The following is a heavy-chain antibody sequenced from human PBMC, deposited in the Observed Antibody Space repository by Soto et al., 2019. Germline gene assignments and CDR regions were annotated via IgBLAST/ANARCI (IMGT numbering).Heavy chain of an antibody. Sequence: QVQLVQSGAELKKPGASVKASCKASGYTFTSYEINWVRQATGQGLEWMGWMNPNSGNTGYAQKFQGRVTMTRNTSISTAYMELSSLRSEDTAIYYCARGLLYCSRTSCYLNWFDPWGQGTLVTVSS. V-gene: IGHV1-8*01. CDR3: ARGLLYCSRTSCYLNWFDP. J-gene: IGHJ5*02. D-gene: IGHD2-2*01. CDR2: MNPNSGNT. CDR1: GYTFTSYE.